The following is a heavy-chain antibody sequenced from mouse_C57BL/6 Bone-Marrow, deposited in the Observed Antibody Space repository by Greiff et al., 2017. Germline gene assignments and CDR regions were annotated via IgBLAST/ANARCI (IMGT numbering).Heavy chain of an antibody. CDR1: GFSLTSYG. V-gene: IGHV2-5*01. Sequence: VQLQQSGPGLVQPSQSLSITCTVSGFSLTSYGVHWVRQSPGKGLEWLGVIWRGGSTDYNAAFMSRLSITKDNSKSQVFFKMNSLQADDTAIYYCAKNDYGKNYAMDYWGQGTSVTVSS. D-gene: IGHD1-1*01. CDR3: AKNDYGKNYAMDY. J-gene: IGHJ4*01. CDR2: IWRGGST.